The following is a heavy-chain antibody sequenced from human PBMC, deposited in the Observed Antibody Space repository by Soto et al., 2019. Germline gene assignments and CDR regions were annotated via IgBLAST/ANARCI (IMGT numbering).Heavy chain of an antibody. CDR1: GFTFSRDG. D-gene: IGHD4-17*01. J-gene: IGHJ4*02. CDR2: ITYNGGST. Sequence: SLRLSCAASGFTFSRDGVSWVRQGPGKGLEWVSLITYNGGSTYYADSVKGRFTISRDNNNNTLFLQMNSMRAEDTAVYYCAKERATTTAFDYWGQGALGTVSS. V-gene: IGHV3-23*01. CDR3: AKERATTTAFDY.